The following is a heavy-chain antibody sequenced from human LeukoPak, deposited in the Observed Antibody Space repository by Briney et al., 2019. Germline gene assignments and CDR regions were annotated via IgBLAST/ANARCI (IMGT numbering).Heavy chain of an antibody. J-gene: IGHJ4*02. CDR2: INPNSGGT. CDR3: ARDMSSGWYEAVDY. D-gene: IGHD6-19*01. Sequence: GASVKVSCKASGYTFTGYYMHWVRQAPGQGLEWMGWINPNSGGTNYAQKLQGRVTMTRDTSISTAYMELSRLRSDDTAVYYCARDMSSGWYEAVDYWGQGTLVTVSS. CDR1: GYTFTGYY. V-gene: IGHV1-2*02.